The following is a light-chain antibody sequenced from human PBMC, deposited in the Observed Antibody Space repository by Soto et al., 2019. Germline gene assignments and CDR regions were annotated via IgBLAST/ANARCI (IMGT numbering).Light chain of an antibody. CDR3: QQYNSYLYT. CDR1: QSISSW. Sequence: DIQMTQSPSTLSASVGDRVTITCRASQSISSWLAWYQQKPGKAPKLLIYDASSLESGVPSRFSGSGSGTEVTLTISSLQPDDFATYCCQQYNSYLYTFGQGTKLEIK. CDR2: DAS. J-gene: IGKJ2*01. V-gene: IGKV1-5*01.